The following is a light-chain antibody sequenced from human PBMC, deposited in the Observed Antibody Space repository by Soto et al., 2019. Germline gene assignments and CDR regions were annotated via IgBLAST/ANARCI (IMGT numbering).Light chain of an antibody. CDR2: GAS. Sequence: DFMMTQAPDSLAVSLGERATINCKSSQSVLYNSNNKNNFGWFQQKPGHPPKLLIYGASFRPSGVPDRFSGSGSGTDFTLTISSLQAEDVAVYYCQQYYSIPFTFGQGTKLEI. V-gene: IGKV4-1*01. CDR1: QSVLYNSNNKNN. J-gene: IGKJ2*01. CDR3: QQYYSIPFT.